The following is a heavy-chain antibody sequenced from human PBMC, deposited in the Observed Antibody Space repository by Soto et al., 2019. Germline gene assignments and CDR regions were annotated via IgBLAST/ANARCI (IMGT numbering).Heavy chain of an antibody. CDR1: GGSISSYY. CDR3: ASVLAAAGHPYFDY. D-gene: IGHD6-13*01. CDR2: IYYSGST. Sequence: SETLSLTCTVSGGSISSYYWSWIRQPPGKGLEWIGYIYYSGSTNYNPSLKSRVTISVDTSKNQFSLKLSSVTAADTAVYYCASVLAAAGHPYFDYWGQGTLVTVSS. J-gene: IGHJ4*02. V-gene: IGHV4-59*08.